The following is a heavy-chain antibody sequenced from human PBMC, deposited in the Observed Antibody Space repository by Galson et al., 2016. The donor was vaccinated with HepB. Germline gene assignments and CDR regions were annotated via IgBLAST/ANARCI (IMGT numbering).Heavy chain of an antibody. CDR3: AHSLGYCSGGTCHEYFQH. CDR2: IYWDDDK. D-gene: IGHD2-15*01. V-gene: IGHV2-5*02. Sequence: PALVKPTQTLTLTCTFSGFSLSTSAVGVGWIRQPPGKALEWLALIYWDDDKRYSPSLKSRLTVTKDTSKNQVVLTMTNMDPVDTATYYCAHSLGYCSGGTCHEYFQHWGQGILVTVSP. J-gene: IGHJ1*01. CDR1: GFSLSTSAVG.